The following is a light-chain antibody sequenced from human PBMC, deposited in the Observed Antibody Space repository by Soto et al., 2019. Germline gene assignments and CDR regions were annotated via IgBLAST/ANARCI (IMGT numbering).Light chain of an antibody. CDR1: QSISSW. J-gene: IGKJ1*01. V-gene: IGKV1-5*03. CDR3: QQYDSYST. CDR2: KAS. Sequence: DIHLTQSPSTLSASVGDIVTITCRASQSISSWLAWYQQKPGKAPSVLIYKASSLESGVPSRFSGSGFGTEFTLTISSLQPDDSATYYCQQYDSYSTFGQGTKVDIK.